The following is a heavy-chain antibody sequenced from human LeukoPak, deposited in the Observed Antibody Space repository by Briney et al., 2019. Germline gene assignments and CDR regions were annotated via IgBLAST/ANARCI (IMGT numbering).Heavy chain of an antibody. J-gene: IGHJ4*02. CDR1: GYSFTSYW. V-gene: IGHV5-51*01. CDR2: IDPGDSDT. D-gene: IGHD3-16*01. CDR3: ARRFRVGGTRFDY. Sequence: GESLQISCKGSGYSFTSYWIGWVRQMPGKGLEWMGIIDPGDSDTGYSPSFQGQVTISADKSINTAYLQWSSLKASDTAMYFCARRFRVGGTRFDYWGQGTLVTVSS.